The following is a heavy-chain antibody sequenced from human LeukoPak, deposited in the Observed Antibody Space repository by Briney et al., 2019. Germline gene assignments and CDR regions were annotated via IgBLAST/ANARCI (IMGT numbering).Heavy chain of an antibody. J-gene: IGHJ4*02. CDR1: GFTFSSYW. D-gene: IGHD3-10*01. Sequence: PGGSLRLSCAASGFTFSSYWMTWVRQAPGKGLEWVANINDDRSDANYVDSVKGRFTVSRDNAKNSLYLQLNSLRAEDTAVYYCARSQFGELLNGFDSWGQGTLVTVSS. V-gene: IGHV3-7*01. CDR2: INDDRSDA. CDR3: ARSQFGELLNGFDS.